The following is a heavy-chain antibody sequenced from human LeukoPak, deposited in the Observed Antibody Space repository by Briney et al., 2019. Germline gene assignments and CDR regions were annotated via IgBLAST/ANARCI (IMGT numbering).Heavy chain of an antibody. D-gene: IGHD1-1*01. CDR2: INPDDGT. V-gene: IGHV4-34*01. J-gene: IGHJ4*02. CDR3: ASLTLTYNPLDF. Sequence: SETLSLTCTFSGGSVSSYYWSWIRQPAGKGLEWIGEINPDDGTKYNPSLMSRVTISVDTSKNQFSLKLTSVTAADTAVYYCASLTLTYNPLDFWGQGTLVTVSS. CDR1: GGSVSSYY.